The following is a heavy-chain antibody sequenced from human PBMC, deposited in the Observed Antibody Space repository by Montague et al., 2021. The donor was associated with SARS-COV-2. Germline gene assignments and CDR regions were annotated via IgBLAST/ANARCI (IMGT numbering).Heavy chain of an antibody. Sequence: SETLSLTCTVSGGSISSYYWSWIRQPAGKGLEWIGRIYSSGSTNFNPSLKSRVTMSVDPSKSQLSLKLTSGTAADTAVYYCARVGTLVRGVFISDAMDVWGQGTTVTVSS. CDR1: GGSISSYY. D-gene: IGHD3-10*01. V-gene: IGHV4-4*07. J-gene: IGHJ6*02. CDR2: IYSSGST. CDR3: ARVGTLVRGVFISDAMDV.